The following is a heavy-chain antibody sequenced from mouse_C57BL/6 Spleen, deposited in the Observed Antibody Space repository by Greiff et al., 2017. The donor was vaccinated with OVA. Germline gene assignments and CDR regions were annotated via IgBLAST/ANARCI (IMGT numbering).Heavy chain of an antibody. Sequence: DVKLVESGPGLVKPSQSLSLTCSVTGYSITSGYYWNWIRQFPGNKLEWMGYISYDGSNNYNPSLKNRISITRDTSKNQFFLKLNSVTTEDTATYYCARKSNYVLDYWGQGTTLTVSS. V-gene: IGHV3-6*01. J-gene: IGHJ2*01. CDR1: GYSITSGYY. D-gene: IGHD2-5*01. CDR2: ISYDGSN. CDR3: ARKSNYVLDY.